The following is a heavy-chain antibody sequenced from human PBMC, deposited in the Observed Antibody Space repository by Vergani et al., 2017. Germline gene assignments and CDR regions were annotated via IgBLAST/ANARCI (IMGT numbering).Heavy chain of an antibody. J-gene: IGHJ6*03. CDR2: IYYSGST. CDR1: GGSISSSSYY. D-gene: IGHD6-13*01. Sequence: QLQLQESGPGLVKPSETLSLTCTVSGGSISSSSYYWGWIRQPPGKGLEWIGSIYYSGSTYYNPSLKSRVTISVDTSKNQFSLKLSSVTAADTAVYYCARAHSSSWYPLYYYYYMDVWGKGTTVTVSS. CDR3: ARAHSSSWYPLYYYYYMDV. V-gene: IGHV4-39*07.